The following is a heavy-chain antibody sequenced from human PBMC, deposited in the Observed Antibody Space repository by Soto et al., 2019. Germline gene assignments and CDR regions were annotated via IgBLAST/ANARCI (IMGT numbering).Heavy chain of an antibody. V-gene: IGHV3-15*01. J-gene: IGHJ2*01. CDR3: PTHWARVYFFLPGYAYGPHSGSCDF. Sequence: GGCTGISSASSEFTFSNSWMAWARKAPGKGMEWVGHIKSKADGGTTDYAAPVTGRFTLSRDDSRKPMYLHMNTPKTDDTAVYYCPTHWARVYFFLPGYAYGPHSGSCDFWGRGPLITVS. CDR2: IKSKADGGTT. D-gene: IGHD3-16*01. CDR1: EFTFSNSW.